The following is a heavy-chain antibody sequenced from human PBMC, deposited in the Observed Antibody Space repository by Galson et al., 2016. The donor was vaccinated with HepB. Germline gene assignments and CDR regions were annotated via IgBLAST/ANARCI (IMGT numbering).Heavy chain of an antibody. V-gene: IGHV4-39*01. J-gene: IGHJ3*02. CDR2: IYYSGST. CDR3: ARHFPPTAMVTAFDI. D-gene: IGHD5-18*01. CDR1: GGYISSSSYY. Sequence: SETLSLTCTVSGGYISSSSYYWGWIRQPPGKGLEWIGSIYYSGSTYYNLSLRSRVNISVDTSKNQFSLKLNSVTATDTAVYYCARHFPPTAMVTAFDIWGQGTSVTVSS.